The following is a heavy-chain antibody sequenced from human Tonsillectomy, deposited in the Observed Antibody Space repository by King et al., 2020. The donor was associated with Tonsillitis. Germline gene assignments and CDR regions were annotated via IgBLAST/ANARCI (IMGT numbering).Heavy chain of an antibody. D-gene: IGHD4-17*01. CDR1: GFTFSSYA. CDR3: VERGYAYGDQFDY. CDR2: ISSNGGST. J-gene: IGHJ4*02. Sequence: VQLVESGGGLVQPGGSLRLSCSASGFTFSSYAMHWVRQAPGKGLEYVSAISSNGGSTYYADSVKGRFTISRDNSKNTLYLQMSSLRAEDTAVYYCVERGYAYGDQFDYWGQGTLVTVSS. V-gene: IGHV3-64D*06.